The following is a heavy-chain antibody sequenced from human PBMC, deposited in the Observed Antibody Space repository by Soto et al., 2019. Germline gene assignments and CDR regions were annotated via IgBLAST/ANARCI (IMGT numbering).Heavy chain of an antibody. CDR2: ISGSGGST. CDR1: GFTFSSYA. J-gene: IGHJ4*02. CDR3: AKDPITGTPEIEFDY. Sequence: GESLKISCAASGFTFSSYAMSWVRQAPGKGLEWVSAISGSGGSTYYADSVKGRFTISRDNSKNTLYLQMNSLRAEDTAVYYCAKDPITGTPEIEFDYWGQGTLVTVSS. V-gene: IGHV3-23*01. D-gene: IGHD1-20*01.